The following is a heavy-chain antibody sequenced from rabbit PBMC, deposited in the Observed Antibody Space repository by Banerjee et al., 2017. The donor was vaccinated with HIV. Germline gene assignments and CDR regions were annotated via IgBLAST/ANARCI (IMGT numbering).Heavy chain of an antibody. V-gene: IGHV1S45*01. D-gene: IGHD5-1*01. Sequence: QQQLEESGGGLVRPGGSLTLTCKASGLDFGSSYWICWVRQAPGKGLEWIACIYTGSGDTYYASWAKGRFTISKTSSTTVTLQKTSLTAADTATYFCARRDIGAGAFSLWGPGTLVTVS. CDR1: GLDFGSSYW. J-gene: IGHJ4*01. CDR3: ARRDIGAGAFSL. CDR2: IYTGSGDT.